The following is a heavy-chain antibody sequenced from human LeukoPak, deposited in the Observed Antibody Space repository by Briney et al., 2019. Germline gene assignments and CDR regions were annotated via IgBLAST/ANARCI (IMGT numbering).Heavy chain of an antibody. CDR2: ISYSGNT. CDR3: ARHCCSGPAKRVFDI. J-gene: IGHJ3*02. D-gene: IGHD2-15*01. CDR1: GGSIISSDYH. V-gene: IGHV4-39*01. Sequence: SETLSLTCTVSGGSIISSDYHWGWVRQPPGKGLEWIGTISYSGNTDYNPSLRSRVTISVDTSNDQFSLRLGSVTAADTAVYHCARHCCSGPAKRVFDIWGQGTMVTVSS.